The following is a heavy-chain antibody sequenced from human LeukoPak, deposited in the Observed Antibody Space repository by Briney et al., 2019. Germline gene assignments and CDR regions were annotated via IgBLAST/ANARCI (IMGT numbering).Heavy chain of an antibody. D-gene: IGHD3-22*01. CDR1: GGSISSYY. Sequence: SETLSLTCTVSGGSISSYYWSWIRQPAGKGLEWIGRIYTSGSTNYNPSLKSRVTMSVDTSKNQFSLKLSSVTAADTAVYYCARDRYYYDSSGYFLIDYWGQGTLVTVSS. J-gene: IGHJ4*02. CDR2: IYTSGST. CDR3: ARDRYYYDSSGYFLIDY. V-gene: IGHV4-4*07.